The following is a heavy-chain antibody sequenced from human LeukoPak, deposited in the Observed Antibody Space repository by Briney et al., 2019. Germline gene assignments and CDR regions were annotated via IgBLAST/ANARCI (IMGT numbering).Heavy chain of an antibody. CDR1: GYSISSGYY. CDR3: ARHPHIAAAYGY. V-gene: IGHV4-38-2*01. Sequence: PSETLSLTCAVSGYSISSGYYRGWIRQPPGKGLEWIGSIYHSGSTYYNPSLKSRVTISVDTSKNQFSLKLSSVTAADTAVYYCARHPHIAAAYGYWGQGTLVTVSS. J-gene: IGHJ4*02. D-gene: IGHD6-13*01. CDR2: IYHSGST.